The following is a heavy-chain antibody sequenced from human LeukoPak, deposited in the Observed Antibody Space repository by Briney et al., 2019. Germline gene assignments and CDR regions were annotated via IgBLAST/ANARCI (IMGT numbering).Heavy chain of an antibody. Sequence: GGSLRLSCSASGFTFSAYAMHWVRQAPGKRLEYVSAISPDGTSTYYADSVRGRFSISRDNSKNTLYLQMSSLRAEDTAVYHCVPKGTEGYWGQGTLVTVSS. J-gene: IGHJ4*02. CDR1: GFTFSAYA. CDR2: ISPDGTST. V-gene: IGHV3-64D*06. CDR3: VPKGTEGY.